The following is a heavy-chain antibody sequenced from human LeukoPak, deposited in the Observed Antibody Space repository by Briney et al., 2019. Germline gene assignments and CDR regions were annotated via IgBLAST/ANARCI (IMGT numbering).Heavy chain of an antibody. CDR1: GFTFSGSA. CDR2: IRSKDNNYAT. D-gene: IGHD4-17*01. J-gene: IGHJ4*02. Sequence: GGSLRLSCAASGFTFSGSAMHWVRQASGKGLEWVGRIRSKDNNYATAYAASVKGRFTISRDDSKNTAYLQMNSLKTEDTAVYYCTTMTTVTTGTDHWGQGTLVTVSS. V-gene: IGHV3-73*01. CDR3: TTMTTVTTGTDH.